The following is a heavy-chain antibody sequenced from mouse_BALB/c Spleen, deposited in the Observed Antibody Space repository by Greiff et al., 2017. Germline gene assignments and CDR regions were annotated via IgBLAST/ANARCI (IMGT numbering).Heavy chain of an antibody. J-gene: IGHJ3*01. CDR2: INPGSGGT. D-gene: IGHD2-4*01. V-gene: IGHV1-54*01. CDR3: ARRDYDYDGAWFAY. CDR1: GYAFTNYL. Sequence: QVQLQQSGAELVRPGTSVKVSCKASGYAFTNYLIEWVKQRPGQGLEWIGVINPGSGGTNYNEKFKGKATLTADKSSSTAYMQLSSLTSDDSAVYFCARRDYDYDGAWFAYWGQGTLVTVSA.